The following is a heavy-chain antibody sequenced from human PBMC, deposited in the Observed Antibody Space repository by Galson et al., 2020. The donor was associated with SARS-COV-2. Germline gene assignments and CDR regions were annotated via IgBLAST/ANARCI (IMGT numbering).Heavy chain of an antibody. CDR3: ARPRPFSGVVIGPLDV. CDR1: GFSFSYYA. J-gene: IGHJ6*04. Sequence: GGSLRLSCAASGFSFSYYAMHWVRQAPGKGLEWVAVVSYDGSDKNYADFVKGRFTISRDNSKNTLYLQMNSLRADDTAVYYCARPRPFSGVVIGPLDVWGEGTTVTVSS. CDR2: VSYDGSDK. D-gene: IGHD3-3*01. V-gene: IGHV3-30-3*01.